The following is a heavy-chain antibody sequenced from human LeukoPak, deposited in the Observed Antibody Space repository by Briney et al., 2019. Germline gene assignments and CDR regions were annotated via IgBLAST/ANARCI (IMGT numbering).Heavy chain of an antibody. V-gene: IGHV5-51*01. CDR1: GYSFTNYW. CDR2: IYPGDSDA. CDR3: ARRLLWFGESSDAFDI. Sequence: GESLKISCKGSGYSFTNYWIGWVRQMPGKGLKWMGIIYPGDSDARYSPSFQGQVTISADKSISTAYLQWSSLKASDTAMYYCARRLLWFGESSDAFDIWGQGTMVTVSS. D-gene: IGHD3-10*01. J-gene: IGHJ3*02.